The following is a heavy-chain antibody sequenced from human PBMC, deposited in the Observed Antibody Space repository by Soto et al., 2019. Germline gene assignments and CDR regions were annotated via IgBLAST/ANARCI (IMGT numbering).Heavy chain of an antibody. CDR2: IIPIFGTA. CDR3: ARDRSSGFLNWFDP. D-gene: IGHD3-3*01. J-gene: IGHJ5*02. V-gene: IGHV1-69*13. Sequence: PSVKVSCKASGGTFSSYAISWVRQAPGQGLEWMGGIIPIFGTANYAQKFQGRVTITADESTSTAYMELSSLRSEDTAVYYCARDRSSGFLNWFDPWGQGTLVTVSS. CDR1: GGTFSSYA.